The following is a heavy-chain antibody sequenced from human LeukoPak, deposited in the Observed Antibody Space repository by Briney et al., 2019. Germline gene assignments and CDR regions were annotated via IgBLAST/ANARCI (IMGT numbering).Heavy chain of an antibody. CDR2: IWYDGSNK. D-gene: IGHD3-3*01. CDR3: ARGTYYDFWSPDY. Sequence: PGGSLRLSCAASGFTFSNYGMHWVRQAPGKGLEWVAVIWYDGSNKYYADSVKGRFTISRDNSKNTLYLQMNSLRAEDTAVYYCARGTYYDFWSPDYWGQGTLVTVSS. J-gene: IGHJ4*02. V-gene: IGHV3-33*01. CDR1: GFTFSNYG.